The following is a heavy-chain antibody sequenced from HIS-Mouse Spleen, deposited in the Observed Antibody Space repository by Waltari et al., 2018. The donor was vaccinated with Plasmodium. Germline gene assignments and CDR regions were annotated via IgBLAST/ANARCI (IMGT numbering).Heavy chain of an antibody. J-gene: IGHJ2*01. CDR2: IKQDGSEK. Sequence: EVNLVEVGVALVQPGGIMRRPASPAGSTSGSYWMSGVRQAPGKGREWVANIKQDGSEKYYVDSVKGRFTISRDNAKNSLYLQMNSLRAEDTAVYYCASSWYWYFDLWGRGTLVTVSS. CDR1: GSTSGSYW. D-gene: IGHD6-13*01. V-gene: IGHV3-7*01. CDR3: ASSWYWYFDL.